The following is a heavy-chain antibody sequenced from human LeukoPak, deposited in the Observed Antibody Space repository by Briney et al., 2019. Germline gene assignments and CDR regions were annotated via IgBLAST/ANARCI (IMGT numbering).Heavy chain of an antibody. CDR3: ARGWLQLPFDC. CDR1: GFTFSSDS. D-gene: IGHD5-24*01. J-gene: IGHJ4*02. V-gene: IGHV3-21*01. Sequence: NAGGSLRLSCAASGFTFSSDSMNWVRQAPGKGLEWVSSISSSSSYIYYADSVKGRFTISRDNAKNSLYLQMNSLRAEDTAVYYCARGWLQLPFDCWGQGTLVTVSS. CDR2: ISSSSSYI.